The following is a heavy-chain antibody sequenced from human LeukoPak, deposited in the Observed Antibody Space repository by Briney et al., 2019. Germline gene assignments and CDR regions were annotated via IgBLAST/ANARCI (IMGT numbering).Heavy chain of an antibody. V-gene: IGHV3-30*18. Sequence: GGSLRLSCAASGFTFSSYGTHWVRQAPGKGLEWVAVISYDGSNKYYADSVKGRSTISRDNSKNTLYLQMNSLRAEDTAVYYCAKDIEYGDHIFDYWGQGTLVTVSS. D-gene: IGHD4-17*01. CDR2: ISYDGSNK. J-gene: IGHJ4*02. CDR1: GFTFSSYG. CDR3: AKDIEYGDHIFDY.